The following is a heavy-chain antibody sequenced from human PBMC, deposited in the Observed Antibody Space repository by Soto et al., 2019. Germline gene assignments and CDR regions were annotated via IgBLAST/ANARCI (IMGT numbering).Heavy chain of an antibody. CDR1: GFTVSSNY. J-gene: IGHJ4*02. D-gene: IGHD6-13*01. Sequence: VGSLRLSCAASGFTVSSNYMSWVRQAPGKGLEWVSVIYSGGSTYYADSVKGRFAISRDNSKNTLYLQMNSLRAEDTAVYYCARSWYPAHWGQGTLVTVSS. CDR2: IYSGGST. CDR3: ARSWYPAH. V-gene: IGHV3-66*01.